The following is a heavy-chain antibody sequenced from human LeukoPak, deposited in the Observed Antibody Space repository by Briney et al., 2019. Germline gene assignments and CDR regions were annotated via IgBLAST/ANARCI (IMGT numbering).Heavy chain of an antibody. CDR2: ISGYNGNT. CDR1: GYTFTSYG. J-gene: IGHJ4*02. V-gene: IGHV1-18*01. D-gene: IGHD3-22*01. CDR3: ARDFHSSGYYHYFHY. Sequence: ASVKVSCKASGYTFTSYGISWVRQAPGQALEWMPWISGYNGNTNYAQKLQGRVTMTTDTSTSTAYIELRSLRSDDTAVYYCARDFHSSGYYHYFHYWGQGTLVTVSS.